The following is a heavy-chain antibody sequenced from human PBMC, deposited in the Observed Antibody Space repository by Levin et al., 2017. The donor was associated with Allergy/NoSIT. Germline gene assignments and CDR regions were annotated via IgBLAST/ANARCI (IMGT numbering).Heavy chain of an antibody. CDR2: ISVSTAAT. V-gene: IGHV3-23*01. CDR1: EFIFRSSD. CDR3: ASGGGSDDF. D-gene: IGHD3-10*01. Sequence: LSLTCAVSEFIFRSSDMSWVRQAPVKGLEWVSVISVSTAATYYADSVKDRFTISRDSSTNTLYLQMKGLRAEDTALYYCASGGGSDDFWGQGALVTVSS. J-gene: IGHJ4*02.